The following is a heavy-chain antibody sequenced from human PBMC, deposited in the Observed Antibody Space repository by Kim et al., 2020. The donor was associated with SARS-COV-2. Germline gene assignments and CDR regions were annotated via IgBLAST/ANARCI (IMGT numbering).Heavy chain of an antibody. V-gene: IGHV4-61*01. J-gene: IGHJ4*02. CDR2: IYYSGST. D-gene: IGHD6-19*01. CDR1: GGSVSSGSYY. CDR3: ARVAKQWLETNVDY. Sequence: SETLSLTRTVSGGSVSSGSYYWSWIRQPPGKGLEWIGYIYYSGSTNYNPSLKSRVTISVDTSKNQFSLKLSSVTAADTAVYYCARVAKQWLETNVDYWGQGTLVTVSS.